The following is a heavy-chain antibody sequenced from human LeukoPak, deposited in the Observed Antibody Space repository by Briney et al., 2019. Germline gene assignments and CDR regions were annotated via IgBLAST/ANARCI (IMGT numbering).Heavy chain of an antibody. CDR2: INHSGST. V-gene: IGHV4-34*01. CDR3: ARASVLTTLYYYYYYGMDV. Sequence: SETLSLTCAVYGGSFSGYYWSWIRRPPGKGLEWIGEINHSGSTNYNPSLKSRVTISVDTSKNQFSLKLSSVTAADTAVYYCARASVLTTLYYYYYYGMDVWGQGTTVTVSS. D-gene: IGHD3-9*01. J-gene: IGHJ6*02. CDR1: GGSFSGYY.